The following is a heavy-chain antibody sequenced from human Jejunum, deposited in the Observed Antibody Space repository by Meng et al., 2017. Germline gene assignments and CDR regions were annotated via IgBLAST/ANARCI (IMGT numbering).Heavy chain of an antibody. D-gene: IGHD3-22*01. V-gene: IGHV4-38-2*02. CDR2: IYHSGNT. CDR3: ARGSRDDGSGSGYYKTWFDP. Sequence: SCTVSGYSISSGYYWGWIRQPPGKGLEWIGSIYHSGNTQYNPSLKSRATILADTSKNRFSLRLTSVTAADTAVYFCARGSRDDGSGSGYYKTWFDPWGQGTLVTVSS. J-gene: IGHJ5*02. CDR1: GYSISSGYY.